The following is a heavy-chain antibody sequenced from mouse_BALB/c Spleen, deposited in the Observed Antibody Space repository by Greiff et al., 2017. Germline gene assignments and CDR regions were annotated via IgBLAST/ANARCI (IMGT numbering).Heavy chain of an antibody. CDR1: GFTFSSFG. CDR2: ISSGSSTI. V-gene: IGHV5-17*02. CDR3: ARRPYGSSLYAMDY. J-gene: IGHJ4*01. Sequence: DVQLQESGGDLVKPGGSLKLSCAASGFTFSSFGMHWVRQAPEKGLEWVAYISSGSSTIYYADTVKGRFTISRDNPKNTLFLQMTSLRSEDTAMYYCARRPYGSSLYAMDYWGQGTSVTVSS. D-gene: IGHD1-1*01.